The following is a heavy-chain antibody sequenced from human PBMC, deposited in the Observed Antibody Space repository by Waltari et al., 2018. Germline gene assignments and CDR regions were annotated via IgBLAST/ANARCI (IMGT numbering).Heavy chain of an antibody. CDR2: TYYRSKWYN. D-gene: IGHD6-19*01. CDR3: ARDLGAIAVAGIFDY. CDR1: GYSVSRNSAA. Sequence: QVQLQQSGPGLVKPSQTPSLTCAISGYSVSRNSAAWNSIRQSPSRGLEWRGRTYYRSKWYNDYAVSVKSRIATNPDTSTNQFSLQLNSVTPEDTAVYYCARDLGAIAVAGIFDYWGQGTLVTVSS. J-gene: IGHJ4*02. V-gene: IGHV6-1*01.